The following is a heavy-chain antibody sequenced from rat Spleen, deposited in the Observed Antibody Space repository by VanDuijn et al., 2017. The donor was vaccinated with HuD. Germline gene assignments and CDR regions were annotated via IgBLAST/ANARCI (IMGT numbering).Heavy chain of an antibody. V-gene: IGHV2S8*01. D-gene: IGHD1-1*01. J-gene: IGHJ2*01. CDR1: GFSLTSNG. Sequence: QVQLKESGPGLVQPSQTLSLTCTVSGFSLTSNGVSGVRQPPGKGLEWIAAISSGGSTYFNSVLKSRLSISRDTSKSQVFLKMNSLQTEDTAIYFCTRDPITTRDYFDYWGQGVMVTVSS. CDR2: ISSGGST. CDR3: TRDPITTRDYFDY.